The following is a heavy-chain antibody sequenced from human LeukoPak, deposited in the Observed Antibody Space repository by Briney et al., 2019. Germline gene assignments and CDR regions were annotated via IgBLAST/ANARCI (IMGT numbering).Heavy chain of an antibody. Sequence: GASVKVSCKASGGTFSSYAISWVRQAPGQELEWMGGIIPIFGTANYAQKFQGRVTITADKSTSTAYMELSSLRSEDTAVYYCARAGGLQGGYYYYYGMDVWGKGTTVTVSS. CDR1: GGTFSSYA. J-gene: IGHJ6*04. V-gene: IGHV1-69*06. D-gene: IGHD2-21*01. CDR2: IIPIFGTA. CDR3: ARAGGLQGGYYYYYGMDV.